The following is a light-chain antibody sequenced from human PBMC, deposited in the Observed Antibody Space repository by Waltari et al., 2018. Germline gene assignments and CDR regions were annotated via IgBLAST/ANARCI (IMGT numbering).Light chain of an antibody. CDR2: EVS. CDR3: SSYTSSSIVV. CDR1: SSDVGGYNY. Sequence: QSALTQPASVSGSPGQSITISCTGTSSDVGGYNYVSWYQQHPGKAPKPMIYEVSNRPSGVAKRFSGSKSGNTASLTISGLQAEDEADYYCSSYTSSSIVVFGGGTKLTVL. J-gene: IGLJ2*01. V-gene: IGLV2-14*01.